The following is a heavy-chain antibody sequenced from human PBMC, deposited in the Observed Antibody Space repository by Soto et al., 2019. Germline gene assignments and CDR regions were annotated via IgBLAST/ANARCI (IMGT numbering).Heavy chain of an antibody. J-gene: IGHJ4*02. CDR2: INPNSGGT. V-gene: IGHV1-2*04. D-gene: IGHD6-19*01. Sequence: ASVRLSYKASGKNCTGYYMHYVRQAPGQGLEWMGWINPNSGGTNYAQKFQGWVTMTRDTSISTAYMELSRLRSDDTAVYYCASGTAVAGTLYYFDYWGQGTLVTVSS. CDR3: ASGTAVAGTLYYFDY. CDR1: GKNCTGYY.